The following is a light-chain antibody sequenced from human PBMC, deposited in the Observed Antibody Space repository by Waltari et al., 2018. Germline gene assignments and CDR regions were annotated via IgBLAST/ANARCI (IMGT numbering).Light chain of an antibody. Sequence: IVMTQSPLSLPVTHGEPASISCRPSQSLLHSNGYNYLACYLQKPGQSPQLLIFFGSNLASGVPDRFSGSGSGTDFTLKISRVEAEDVGVYYCMQGLQTLYTFGQGTKLEI. CDR3: MQGLQTLYT. V-gene: IGKV2-28*01. CDR2: FGS. J-gene: IGKJ2*01. CDR1: QSLLHSNGYNY.